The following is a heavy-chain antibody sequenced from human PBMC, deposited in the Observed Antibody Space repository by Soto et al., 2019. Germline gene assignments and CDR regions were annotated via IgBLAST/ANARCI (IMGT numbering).Heavy chain of an antibody. J-gene: IGHJ4*02. CDR2: IYSGST. V-gene: IGHV4-31*03. CDR1: GGSISSGGYY. CDR3: ASSSPSTVNTFDY. Sequence: QVQLQESGPGLVKPSQTLSLTCTVSGGSISSGGYYWSWIRQHPGKGLEWIGYIYSGSTYYNPSLKSRGIKSVYTSKNHYSQKQCSVTAADTAVYYFASSSPSTVNTFDYWGQGTLVTVSS.